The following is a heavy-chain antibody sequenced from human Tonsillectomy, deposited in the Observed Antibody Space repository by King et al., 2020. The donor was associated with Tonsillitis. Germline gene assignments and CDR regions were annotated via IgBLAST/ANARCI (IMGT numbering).Heavy chain of an antibody. V-gene: IGHV4-38-2*01. CDR3: ARYGGGAYSGYDTGLSSY. CDR2: IHHTGST. D-gene: IGHD5-12*01. J-gene: IGHJ4*02. Sequence: VQLQESGPGLVKPSETLSLTCGVSGYSISSGHYWGWIRQPPGKGLEWIGSIHHTGSTYYNPSVKSRVTISVDTSKNQFSLRLSSVTSADTAVYFCARYGGGAYSGYDTGLSSYWGQGTLVTVSS. CDR1: GYSISSGHY.